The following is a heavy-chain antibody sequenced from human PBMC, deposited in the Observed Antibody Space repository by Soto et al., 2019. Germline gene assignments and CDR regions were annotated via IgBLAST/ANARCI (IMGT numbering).Heavy chain of an antibody. CDR1: GFTFSSYA. CDR2: ISGSGGST. Sequence: GGSLRLSCAASGFTFSSYAMSWVRQAPGKGLEWVSAISGSGGSTYYADSVKGRFTISRHNSKNTLYLQMNGLRAEDTAVYYCARDLRGYSGYDQRPYYYYGMDVWGQGTTVTVSS. V-gene: IGHV3-23*01. J-gene: IGHJ6*02. D-gene: IGHD5-12*01. CDR3: ARDLRGYSGYDQRPYYYYGMDV.